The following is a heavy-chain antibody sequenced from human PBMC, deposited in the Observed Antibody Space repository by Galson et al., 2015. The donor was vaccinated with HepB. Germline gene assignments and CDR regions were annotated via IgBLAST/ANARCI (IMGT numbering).Heavy chain of an antibody. D-gene: IGHD4-17*01. V-gene: IGHV3-33*08. CDR1: GFTFRRSG. J-gene: IGHJ2*01. CDR3: ARDRVLRSLGYWYFDL. CDR2: IWYDGSNK. Sequence: SLRLSCAASGFTFRRSGMHWVRQAPGKGLEWVAVIWYDGSNKYYAYSVKGRFTISRDNFKKMVYLQMNSLRAEDTAVYYCARDRVLRSLGYWYFDLWGRGTLATVSS.